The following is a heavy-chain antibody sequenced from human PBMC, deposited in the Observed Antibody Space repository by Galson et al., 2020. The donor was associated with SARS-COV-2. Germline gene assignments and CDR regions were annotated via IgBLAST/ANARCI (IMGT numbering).Heavy chain of an antibody. CDR2: IYYTGSA. V-gene: IGHV4-39*01. CDR1: GGSLKSGSYY. J-gene: IGHJ4*02. Sequence: SQTLSLTCTISGGSLKSGSYYWGWIRQSPGKGLEWIGNIYYTGSAYKNPSLKSRLTMSVDTSKNQFSLNLSSVTAADTAVYYCARQPKTTLIWFFDSWGQGTLVTVSS. D-gene: IGHD1-1*01. CDR3: ARQPKTTLIWFFDS.